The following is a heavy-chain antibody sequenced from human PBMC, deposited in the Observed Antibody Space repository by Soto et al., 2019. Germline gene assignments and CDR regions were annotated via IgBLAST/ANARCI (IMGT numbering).Heavy chain of an antibody. Sequence: SETLSLTCNVSGGPIKTGDYYWNWIRQPPGKGLEWIGYVFYSGATNYNPSLKSRVTISVDTSKNQFSLKLSSVTAADTAVYYCARLITMMAPYFDYWGQGTLVTVSS. J-gene: IGHJ4*02. V-gene: IGHV4-30-4*01. CDR3: ARLITMMAPYFDY. CDR2: VFYSGAT. D-gene: IGHD3-22*01. CDR1: GGPIKTGDYY.